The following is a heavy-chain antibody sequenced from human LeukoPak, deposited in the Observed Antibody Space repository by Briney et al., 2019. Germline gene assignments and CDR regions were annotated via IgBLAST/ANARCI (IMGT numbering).Heavy chain of an antibody. CDR2: IYGGGST. Sequence: GGSLRPSCAASGFTVSSSHMSWVRQAPGKGLEWVSVIYGGGSTYYLDSVKGRFTISRHNSKNTLYLQMNSLRAEDAAVYYCVRLQLWNLDYWGQGTLVTVSS. CDR1: GFTVSSSH. D-gene: IGHD5-18*01. CDR3: VRLQLWNLDY. V-gene: IGHV3-53*04. J-gene: IGHJ4*02.